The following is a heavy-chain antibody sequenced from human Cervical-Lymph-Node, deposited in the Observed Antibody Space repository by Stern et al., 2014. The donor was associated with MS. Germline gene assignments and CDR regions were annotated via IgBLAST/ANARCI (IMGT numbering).Heavy chain of an antibody. Sequence: QLQLQESGPGLVKPSGTLSLTCAVSGGSISSSNWWSWVRHPPGKELEWIGEIYHSGSTNYNPSLKSPVSISVDKSKNQFSLKLSSVTAADTAVYYCATVSGYYYPYYFDYWGQGTLVTVSS. CDR3: ATVSGYYYPYYFDY. CDR1: GGSISSSNW. V-gene: IGHV4-4*02. J-gene: IGHJ4*02. CDR2: IYHSGST. D-gene: IGHD3-22*01.